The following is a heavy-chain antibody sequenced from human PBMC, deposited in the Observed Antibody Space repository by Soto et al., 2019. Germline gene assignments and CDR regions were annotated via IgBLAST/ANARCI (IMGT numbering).Heavy chain of an antibody. D-gene: IGHD6-13*01. V-gene: IGHV1-18*01. CDR2: ISAYNGNT. Sequence: QVQLVQSGAEVKKPGSSVKVSCKASGGTFSSYAISWVRQAPGQGLEWMGWISAYNGNTNYAQKLQGRVTMTTDTSTSTAYMELRSLRSDDTAVYYCARGGRPRMGAAAGLVYWFDPWGQGTLVTVSS. J-gene: IGHJ5*02. CDR3: ARGGRPRMGAAAGLVYWFDP. CDR1: GGTFSSYA.